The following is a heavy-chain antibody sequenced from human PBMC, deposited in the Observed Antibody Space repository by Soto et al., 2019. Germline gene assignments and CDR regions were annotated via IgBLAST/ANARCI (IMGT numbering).Heavy chain of an antibody. CDR2: IYYSGST. V-gene: IGHV4-39*01. D-gene: IGHD6-6*01. Sequence: QLQLQESGPGLVKPSETLSLTCTVSGGSISSSSYYWGWIRQPPAKGLAWIGGIYYSGSTYYNPSLKSRVTMSVDTYKKQVSLKRRYVAAAAAAVYYWAMFPYSSSSAGYYYGMEVWGQGTPVTVSS. CDR1: GGSISSSSYY. CDR3: AMFPYSSSSAGYYYGMEV. J-gene: IGHJ6*02.